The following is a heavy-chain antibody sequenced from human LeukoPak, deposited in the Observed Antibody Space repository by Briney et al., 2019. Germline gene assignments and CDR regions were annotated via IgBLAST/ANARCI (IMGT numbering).Heavy chain of an antibody. CDR3: ARERDGMDV. V-gene: IGHV3-33*01. CDR2: IWYDGSNK. J-gene: IGHJ6*02. Sequence: QTGGSLRLSCAASGFTFSSYGIHWVRQAPGKGLEWVALIWYDGSNKYYADSVKGRFTISRDNSKNTLYLQMNSLRAEDTAVYYFARERDGMDVWGQGTTVTVSS. CDR1: GFTFSSYG.